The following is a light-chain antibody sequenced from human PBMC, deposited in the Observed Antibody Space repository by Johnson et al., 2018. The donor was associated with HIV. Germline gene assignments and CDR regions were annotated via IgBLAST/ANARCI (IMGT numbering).Light chain of an antibody. J-gene: IGLJ1*01. CDR2: DNN. Sequence: QSVLTQPPSVSAAPGQKVTISCSGSSSNIGNNYVSWYQQVPGTAPKLLIYDNNRRPSGIPDRFSGYKSGTSATLGITGLQTGDEADYYCGTWDSSLSKVFGTGTKVTVL. V-gene: IGLV1-51*01. CDR1: SSNIGNNY. CDR3: GTWDSSLSKV.